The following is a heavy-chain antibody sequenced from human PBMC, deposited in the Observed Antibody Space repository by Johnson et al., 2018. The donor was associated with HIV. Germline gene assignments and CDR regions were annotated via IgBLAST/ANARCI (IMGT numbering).Heavy chain of an antibody. J-gene: IGHJ3*02. V-gene: IGHV3-13*01. CDR2: IGTAGDT. D-gene: IGHD6-19*01. Sequence: VQLVESGGGLVQPGGSLRLSCAASGFTFSSYDMHWVRQATGKGLEWVSAIGTAGDTYYPGSVKGRFTISRDNSKNTLYLQMNSLGAEDTAVYYCARDNGAVAGPEGAFDIWGQGTMVTVSS. CDR3: ARDNGAVAGPEGAFDI. CDR1: GFTFSSYD.